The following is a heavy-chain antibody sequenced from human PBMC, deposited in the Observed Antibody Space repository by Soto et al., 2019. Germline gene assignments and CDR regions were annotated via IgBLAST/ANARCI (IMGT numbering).Heavy chain of an antibody. CDR3: LGEQWLDWFDP. CDR1: GLTFSNAW. J-gene: IGHJ5*02. Sequence: LRLSWAASGLTFSNAWMIWVRQAPGKGLEWVGRIKSKTDGGTTDYAAPVKGRFTISRDDSKNTLYLQMNSLKTEDTAVYYCLGEQWLDWFDPWGQGTLVTVSS. CDR2: IKSKTDGGTT. V-gene: IGHV3-15*01. D-gene: IGHD6-19*01.